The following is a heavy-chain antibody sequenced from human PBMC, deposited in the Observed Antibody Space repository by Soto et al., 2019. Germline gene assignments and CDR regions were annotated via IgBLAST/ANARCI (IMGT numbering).Heavy chain of an antibody. V-gene: IGHV1-2*02. D-gene: IGHD1-20*01. CDR1: GYTFTGQF. CDR2: INPNSGGT. Sequence: ASVKVSCKASGYTFTGQFMHWVRQAPGQGLEWMGWINPNSGGTTYSQRFQGRVTMTRDTSITTGYMELTGLTSNDTAVYYCALTGRGDSWGQGTLVTVSS. CDR3: ALTGRGDS. J-gene: IGHJ4*02.